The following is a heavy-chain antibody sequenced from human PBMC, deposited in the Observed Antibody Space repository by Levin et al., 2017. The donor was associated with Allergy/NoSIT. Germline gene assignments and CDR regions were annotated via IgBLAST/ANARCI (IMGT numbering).Heavy chain of an antibody. J-gene: IGHJ4*02. CDR1: GFTFSSYA. D-gene: IGHD2-2*01. CDR2: ISYDGSNK. Sequence: AGGSLRLSCAASGFTFSSYAMHWVRQAPGKGLEWVAVISYDGSNKYYADSVKGRFTISRDNSKNTLYLQMNSLRAEDTAVYYCARDKVPAYIDYWGQGTLVTVSS. V-gene: IGHV3-30*04. CDR3: ARDKVPAYIDY.